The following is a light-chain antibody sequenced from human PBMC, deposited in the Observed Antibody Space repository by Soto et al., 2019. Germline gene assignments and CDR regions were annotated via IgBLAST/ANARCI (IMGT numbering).Light chain of an antibody. CDR2: EIN. V-gene: IGLV2-8*01. CDR3: GSHAGNTNFV. Sequence: QSVLTQPPSASGSPGRSVTISCTGTRSDIGDSNFVSWYQQHPGEAPKLLIFEINRRPSGVPGRFSGSKSGNTASLTVSGLLAEDEADYYCGSHAGNTNFVFRTGTKVTVL. CDR1: RSDIGDSNF. J-gene: IGLJ1*01.